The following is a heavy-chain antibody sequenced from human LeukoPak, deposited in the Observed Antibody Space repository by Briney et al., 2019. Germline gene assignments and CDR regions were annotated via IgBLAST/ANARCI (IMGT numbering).Heavy chain of an antibody. Sequence: PETLSLTCAVYGXSFSGYYGSWIRQPPGKGLEWIGEINHSGSTNYNPYLKSRVTISVDTSKKQFSLKLSSVTAADTAVYYCARGTDCSGGSCHYYYYGMDVWGQGTTVTVSS. CDR1: GXSFSGYY. CDR3: ARGTDCSGGSCHYYYYGMDV. D-gene: IGHD2-15*01. J-gene: IGHJ6*02. CDR2: INHSGST. V-gene: IGHV4-34*01.